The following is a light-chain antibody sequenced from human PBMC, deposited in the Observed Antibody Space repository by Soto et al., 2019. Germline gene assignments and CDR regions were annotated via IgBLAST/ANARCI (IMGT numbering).Light chain of an antibody. CDR2: DNG. Sequence: SVLTQPPSVSAAPGRKVTITSTGSSSNIGNNYVSWYQQLPGTAPKLLIYDNGKRPSGIPDRFSGSKSGTSATLGITGLQTGDEADYYCGTWDSSLSAYVFGTGTKVTVL. CDR1: SSNIGNNY. CDR3: GTWDSSLSAYV. J-gene: IGLJ1*01. V-gene: IGLV1-51*01.